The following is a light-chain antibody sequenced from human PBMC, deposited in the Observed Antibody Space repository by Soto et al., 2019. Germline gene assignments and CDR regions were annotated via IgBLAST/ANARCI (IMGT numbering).Light chain of an antibody. Sequence: EIVMTQSPATLSVSPGERATLSCRASQSVRSNLAWYQQKPGQAPRLLIYGALTRASGIPARFSGSGSGTEFTLTISSLQSEDFAVYYCQQYNNWRTFGQGTKVDI. CDR1: QSVRSN. CDR3: QQYNNWRT. V-gene: IGKV3-15*01. CDR2: GAL. J-gene: IGKJ1*01.